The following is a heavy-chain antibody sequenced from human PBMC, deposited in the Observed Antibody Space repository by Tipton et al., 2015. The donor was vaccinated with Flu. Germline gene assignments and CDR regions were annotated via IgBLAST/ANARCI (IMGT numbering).Heavy chain of an antibody. CDR2: IRSKLYGGTT. CDR3: ARAVGAAAAH. CDR1: GFTFGDYA. Sequence: SLRLSCTGSGFTFGDYAMSWVRQAPGKGLEWVGFIRSKLYGGTTEYAASVKGRFTVSRDDSKSIAYLQMNSLRIEDTGVYYCARAVGAAAAHWGQGTLVTVSS. V-gene: IGHV3-49*04. D-gene: IGHD6-13*01. J-gene: IGHJ4*02.